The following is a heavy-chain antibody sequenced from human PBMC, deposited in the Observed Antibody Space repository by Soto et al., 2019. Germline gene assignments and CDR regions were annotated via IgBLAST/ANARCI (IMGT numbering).Heavy chain of an antibody. CDR3: VRGPIVVVVAAGVLDY. D-gene: IGHD2-15*01. Sequence: SVKVSCKASGGTFSSYAISWVRQAPGQGLEWMGGIIPIFGTANYAQKFQGRVTITADESTSTAYMELSSLRSEDTAVYYCVRGPIVVVVAAGVLDYWGQGTLVTVSS. J-gene: IGHJ4*02. CDR2: IIPIFGTA. CDR1: GGTFSSYA. V-gene: IGHV1-69*13.